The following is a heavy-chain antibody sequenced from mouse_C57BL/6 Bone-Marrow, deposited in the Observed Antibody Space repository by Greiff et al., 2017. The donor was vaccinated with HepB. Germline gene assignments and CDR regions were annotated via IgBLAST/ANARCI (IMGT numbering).Heavy chain of an antibody. J-gene: IGHJ4*01. CDR2: ISNLAYSI. D-gene: IGHD4-1*01. V-gene: IGHV5-15*04. CDR3: TRRDLGAMDY. Sequence: EVKLLESGGGLVQPGGSLKLSCAASGFTFSDYGMAWVRQAPRKGPEWVAFISNLAYSIYYADTVTGRFTISRENAKNTLYLEMSSLRSEDTAMYYCTRRDLGAMDYWGQGTSLTVSS. CDR1: GFTFSDYG.